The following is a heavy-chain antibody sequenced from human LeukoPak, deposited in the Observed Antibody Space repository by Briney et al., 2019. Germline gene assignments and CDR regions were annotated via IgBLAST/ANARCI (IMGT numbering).Heavy chain of an antibody. CDR2: IRSKAYGGTT. D-gene: IGHD6-19*01. Sequence: GRSLSLSCTASGFTFGYYAMSWVRQAPGKGLEWEGFIRSKAYGGTTEYAASVKGRFTISRDDSKSIAYLQMNSLKTEDTAVYYCTRVYSSGWYRIIDYWGQGTLVTVSS. CDR1: GFTFGYYA. J-gene: IGHJ4*02. V-gene: IGHV3-49*04. CDR3: TRVYSSGWYRIIDY.